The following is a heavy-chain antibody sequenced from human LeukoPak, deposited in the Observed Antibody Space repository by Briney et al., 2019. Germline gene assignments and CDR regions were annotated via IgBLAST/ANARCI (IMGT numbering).Heavy chain of an antibody. CDR3: ARYRLPDYYYYYFMDV. J-gene: IGHJ6*03. V-gene: IGHV1-18*01. D-gene: IGHD3-16*02. CDR2: IRGDNRNT. Sequence: ASVKVSCKASGYVFTNYGLFWVRQAPGQGLEWMGWIRGDNRNTKNAEKFQGRVTMTTDTDTSTTTAYMELRSLRSDDTAVYYCARYRLPDYYYYYFMDVWGSGTTVTVSS. CDR1: GYVFTNYG.